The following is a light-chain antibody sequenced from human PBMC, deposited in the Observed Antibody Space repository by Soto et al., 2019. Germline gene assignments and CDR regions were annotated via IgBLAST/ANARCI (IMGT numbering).Light chain of an antibody. CDR1: SSDVGSYNL. V-gene: IGLV2-23*02. CDR3: CSHAVSSTYV. Sequence: QSVLTQPASVSGSAGQSITISCTGTSSDVGSYNLVSWYQQHPGKAPKHMIYEVSTRPSGVSNRFSGSKSGNTAFLTISGLQAEDEADYYCCSHAVSSTYVSATGTKLTDL. CDR2: EVS. J-gene: IGLJ1*01.